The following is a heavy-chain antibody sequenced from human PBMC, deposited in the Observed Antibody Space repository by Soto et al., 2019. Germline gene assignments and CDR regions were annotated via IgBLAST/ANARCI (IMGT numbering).Heavy chain of an antibody. CDR2: MNPNSGET. CDR1: GYTFTDYD. V-gene: IGHV1-8*01. J-gene: IGHJ5*02. CDR3: ARVAVAARPRWYNWFDP. Sequence: QEQLVQSGAEVKKPGASVKVSCKTSGYTFTDYDINWVRQATGQGLEWIGWMNPNSGETGYAKKFQGRVTMTSSASLSTAYLELSSLRSEDTAVYYCARVAVAARPRWYNWFDPWGQGTLVTVS. D-gene: IGHD2-15*01.